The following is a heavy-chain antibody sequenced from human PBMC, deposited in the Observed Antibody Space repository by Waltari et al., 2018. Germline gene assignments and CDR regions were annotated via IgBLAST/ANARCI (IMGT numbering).Heavy chain of an antibody. J-gene: IGHJ4*02. D-gene: IGHD3-3*01. Sequence: QVQLVQSGAEVKKPGASVKVSCKASGYTFTGYYMHWVRQAPGPGLEWMGRINPNSGGTNYAQKFQGRVTMTRDTSISTAYMELSRLRSDDTAVYYCASGTEATIFGVVTYYYFDYWGQGTLVTVSS. CDR2: INPNSGGT. CDR3: ASGTEATIFGVVTYYYFDY. V-gene: IGHV1-2*06. CDR1: GYTFTGYY.